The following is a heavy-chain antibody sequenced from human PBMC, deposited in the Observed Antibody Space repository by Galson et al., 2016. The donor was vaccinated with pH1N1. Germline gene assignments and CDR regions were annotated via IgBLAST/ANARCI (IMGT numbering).Heavy chain of an antibody. D-gene: IGHD2/OR15-2a*01. CDR2: IAWNGNSV. CDR1: GFSFESFG. V-gene: IGHV3-9*01. Sequence: SLRLSCAASGFSFESFGFHWVRQAPGKGLEWVSGIAWNGNSVGYAHPVKDRFTVSRDNAKKSVFLQINSLRPDDTATYFCAKEKSSYGYYYHGMDVWGQGTTVIVSS. J-gene: IGHJ6*02. CDR3: AKEKSSYGYYYHGMDV.